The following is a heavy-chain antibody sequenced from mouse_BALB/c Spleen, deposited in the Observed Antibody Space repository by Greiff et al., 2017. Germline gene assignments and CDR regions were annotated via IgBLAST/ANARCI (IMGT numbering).Heavy chain of an antibody. CDR2: ISSGGST. V-gene: IGHV5-6-5*01. D-gene: IGHD1-2*01. J-gene: IGHJ2*01. CDR1: GFTFSSYA. CDR3: ARGGTASFDY. Sequence: DVKLVESGGGLVKPGGSLKLSCAASGFTFSSYAMSWVRQTPEKRLEWVASISSGGSTYYPDSVKGRFTISRDNARNILYLQMSSLRSEDTAMYYCARGGTASFDYWGQGTTLTVSS.